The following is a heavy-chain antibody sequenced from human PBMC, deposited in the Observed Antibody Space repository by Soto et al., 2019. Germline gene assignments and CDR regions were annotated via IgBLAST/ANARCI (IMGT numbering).Heavy chain of an antibody. V-gene: IGHV2-5*02. D-gene: IGHD2-15*01. CDR2: IYWDDDK. CDR3: AHRRNVELGPLRLFDY. Sequence: QITLKESGPPLVKPTQTLTLTCTFSGFSLSTSGVGVGWIRQPPGEALEWLALIYWDDDKRYSPSLKSRLTITKDTSKNQVVLTMTDMDPVDTATYFCAHRRNVELGPLRLFDYWGQGTHVTVSS. J-gene: IGHJ4*02. CDR1: GFSLSTSGVG.